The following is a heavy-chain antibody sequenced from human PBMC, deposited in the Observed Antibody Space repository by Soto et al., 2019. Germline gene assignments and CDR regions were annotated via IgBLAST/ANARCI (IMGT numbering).Heavy chain of an antibody. Sequence: QGGPMRHSCPASEGTLGDAGRRLVRPAPGKGLEWVGRIKSKTYGGTTEYAASVKGRFTISRDDSKSIAYLQMNSLKTEDTAVYYCTRGTGYYPGDFDYWGQGNLVTVSS. V-gene: IGHV3-49*04. D-gene: IGHD3-9*01. CDR2: IKSKTYGGTT. J-gene: IGHJ4*02. CDR1: EGTLGDAG. CDR3: TRGTGYYPGDFDY.